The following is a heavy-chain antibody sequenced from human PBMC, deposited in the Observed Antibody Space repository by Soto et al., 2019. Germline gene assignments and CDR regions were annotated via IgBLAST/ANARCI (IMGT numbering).Heavy chain of an antibody. CDR1: GGSISSYY. Sequence: SETLSLTCTVSGGSISSYYWSWIRQPPGKGLEWIGYIYYSGSTNYNPSLKSRVIISVDTSKNQFSLKLSSVTAADTAVYYCAREKSGYDWVYFDYWGQGTQVTVSS. D-gene: IGHD5-12*01. V-gene: IGHV4-59*01. CDR2: IYYSGST. J-gene: IGHJ4*02. CDR3: AREKSGYDWVYFDY.